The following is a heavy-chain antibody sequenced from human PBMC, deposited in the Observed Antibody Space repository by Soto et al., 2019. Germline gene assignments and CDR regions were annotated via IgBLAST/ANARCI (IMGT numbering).Heavy chain of an antibody. Sequence: SETLSLTCTVSGGSISSYYWSWIRQPPGKGLEWIGYIYYSGSTNYNPSLKSRVTISVDTSKNQFSLKLSSVTAADTAVYYCARKNIAHFGYWGQGTLVTVSS. CDR2: IYYSGST. CDR1: GGSISSYY. D-gene: IGHD2-21*01. J-gene: IGHJ4*02. CDR3: ARKNIAHFGY. V-gene: IGHV4-59*01.